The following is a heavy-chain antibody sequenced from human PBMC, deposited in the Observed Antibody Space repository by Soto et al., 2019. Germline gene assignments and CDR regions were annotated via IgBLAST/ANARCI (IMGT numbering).Heavy chain of an antibody. CDR3: AHGYVQFLATFHYFDS. CDR1: GFSITGNGEG. V-gene: IGHV2-5*02. Sequence: QIALKESGPTLVKPTQTLTLTCTFSGFSITGNGEGVGWIRQPPGKALEWLALIYWADDKRYSPSLRNRLTITLDTSKDKVILTLTDARPADTATYYSAHGYVQFLATFHYFDSWCQRTQVPVSS. D-gene: IGHD2-2*01. J-gene: IGHJ4*02. CDR2: IYWADDK.